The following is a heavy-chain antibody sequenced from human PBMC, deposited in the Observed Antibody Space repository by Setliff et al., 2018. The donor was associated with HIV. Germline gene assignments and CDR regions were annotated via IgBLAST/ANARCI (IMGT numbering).Heavy chain of an antibody. Sequence: GGSLRLSCVASGFPFSTYPMHWIRQAPGKGLEWVALTSYDGSNKFYTDSVKGRFTISRDNSKNTLYLQMDSLRPEDTAVYYCARDPSLRTASPYWADNRFDPWGQGTLVTVS. J-gene: IGHJ5*02. CDR1: GFPFSTYP. D-gene: IGHD2-15*01. V-gene: IGHV3-30*03. CDR2: TSYDGSNK. CDR3: ARDPSLRTASPYWADNRFDP.